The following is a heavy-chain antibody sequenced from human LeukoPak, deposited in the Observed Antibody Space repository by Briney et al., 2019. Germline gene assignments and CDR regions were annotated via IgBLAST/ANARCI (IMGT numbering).Heavy chain of an antibody. CDR2: ISGSGGST. CDR3: AKDGGSSITMIVVALHWFDP. Sequence: GGSLRLSCAASGFTVSNNYMNWVRQAPGKGLEWVSAISGSGGSTYYADSVKGRFTISRDNSKNTLYLQMNSLRAEDTAVYYCAKDGGSSITMIVVALHWFDPWGQGTLVTVSS. CDR1: GFTVSNNY. V-gene: IGHV3-23*01. J-gene: IGHJ5*02. D-gene: IGHD3-22*01.